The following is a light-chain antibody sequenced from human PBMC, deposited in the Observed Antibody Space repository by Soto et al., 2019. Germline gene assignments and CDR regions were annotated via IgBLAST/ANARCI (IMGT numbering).Light chain of an antibody. CDR1: QTVSSY. J-gene: IGKJ2*01. Sequence: EIVLTQSPATLGLSPGERATLSCRASQTVSSYLAWYQQKPGQAPRLLIYDASNRATGIPARFSGSGSGTDFTLTISSLQPDDFATYYCQQYNSYLYTFGQGTKVDIK. CDR3: QQYNSYLYT. V-gene: IGKV3-11*01. CDR2: DAS.